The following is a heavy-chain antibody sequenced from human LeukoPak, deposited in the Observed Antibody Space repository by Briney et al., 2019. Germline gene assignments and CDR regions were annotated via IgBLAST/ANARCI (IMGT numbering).Heavy chain of an antibody. J-gene: IGHJ4*02. CDR3: AAGGLKEEWFPPDY. V-gene: IGHV3-30*03. D-gene: IGHD3-3*01. CDR1: GFTFSSYG. CDR2: ISYDGSNK. Sequence: PGGSLRLSCAASGFTFSSYGMHWVRQAPGKGLEWVAVISYDGSNKYYADSVKGRFTISRDNSKNTLYLQMNSLRAEDTAVYYCAAGGLKEEWFPPDYWGQGTLVTVSS.